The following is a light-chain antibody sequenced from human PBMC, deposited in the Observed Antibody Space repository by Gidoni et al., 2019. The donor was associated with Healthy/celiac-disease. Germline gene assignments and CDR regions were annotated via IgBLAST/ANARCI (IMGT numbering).Light chain of an antibody. Sequence: EIVLTQSPGTLSLSPGERATLSCRASQSVSSSYLAWYQQKPGQAPRLLIYGASSRATGIPDRFSCSGSGTDFTLTISRLEPEDFAVSYCQQYGSSSITFGQGTRLEIK. J-gene: IGKJ5*01. CDR2: GAS. CDR1: QSVSSSY. V-gene: IGKV3-20*01. CDR3: QQYGSSSIT.